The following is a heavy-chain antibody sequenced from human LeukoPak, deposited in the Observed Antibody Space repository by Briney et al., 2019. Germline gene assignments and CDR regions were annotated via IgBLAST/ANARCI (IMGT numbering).Heavy chain of an antibody. D-gene: IGHD6-13*01. V-gene: IGHV4-39*01. CDR3: ASLRLYSSSWYSPFFDY. CDR1: GGSISSSSYY. J-gene: IGHJ4*02. Sequence: SETLSLTCTVSGGSISSSSYYWGWIRQPPGKGLEWIGSIYYSGSTYYNPSLKSRVTISVDTSKNQFSLKLSSVTAADTAVYYCASLRLYSSSWYSPFFDYWGQGTLVTVSS. CDR2: IYYSGST.